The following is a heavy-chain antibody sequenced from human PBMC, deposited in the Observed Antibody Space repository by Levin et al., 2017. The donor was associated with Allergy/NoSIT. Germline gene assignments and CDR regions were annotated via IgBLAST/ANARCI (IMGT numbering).Heavy chain of an antibody. J-gene: IGHJ2*01. CDR2: ISDDGSKK. Sequence: PGGSLRLSCAASEFTFSRFAMHWVRQTPGKGLEWVALISDDGSKKNYADSVKGRFTISRDNSKNTLSLQMNSLRPAATAAYYCASGYCSSSNCAWFCDLWGRGTLVTVSS. CDR3: ASGYCSSSNCAWFCDL. V-gene: IGHV3-30-3*01. CDR1: EFTFSRFA. D-gene: IGHD2-2*01.